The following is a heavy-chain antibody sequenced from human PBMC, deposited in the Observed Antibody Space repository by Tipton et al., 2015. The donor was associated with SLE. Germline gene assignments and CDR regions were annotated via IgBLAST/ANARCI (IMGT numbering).Heavy chain of an antibody. J-gene: IGHJ4*02. V-gene: IGHV3-23*01. Sequence: GSLRLSCTASGFIFSDFAMNWVRQTPGKGLEWVSHIGGGGVDTFYADSVKGRFTISRDNSKSALFLQMNSLRAEDTAIYYCARRSAHYFHSWGRGTLVTVSS. CDR3: ARRSAHYFHS. CDR1: GFIFSDFA. CDR2: IGGGGVDT. D-gene: IGHD3-3*01.